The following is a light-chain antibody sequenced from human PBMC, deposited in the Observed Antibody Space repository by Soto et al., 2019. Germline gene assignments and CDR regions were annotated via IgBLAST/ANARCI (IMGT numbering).Light chain of an antibody. CDR1: QSVSSNF. CDR2: GAS. Sequence: EIVLTQSPGTLSSSPGGRVTRSLRATQSVSSNFLAWYQQKPGQAPRLLIYGASNRAAGIPDRFSGSGSGTDFTLTISRLEPEDFAVYYCHQYSSSRRTFGQGTKVDIK. CDR3: HQYSSSRRT. V-gene: IGKV3-20*01. J-gene: IGKJ1*01.